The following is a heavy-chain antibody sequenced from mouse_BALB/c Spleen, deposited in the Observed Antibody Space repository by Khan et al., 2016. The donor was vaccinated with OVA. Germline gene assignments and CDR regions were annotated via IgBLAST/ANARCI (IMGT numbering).Heavy chain of an antibody. CDR2: IDPFNGGT. CDR1: GYSFTSYY. J-gene: IGHJ2*01. D-gene: IGHD4-1*01. Sequence: VQLQQSGPELMKPGASVKISCKASGYSFTSYYMHWVKQSHGKSLEWIGYIDPFNGGTSYNQKFKGKATLTVDKSSSTAYMHLSSLTSADSAVYYWARFYWDGGSDYWGQGTTLTVSS. V-gene: IGHV1S135*01. CDR3: ARFYWDGGSDY.